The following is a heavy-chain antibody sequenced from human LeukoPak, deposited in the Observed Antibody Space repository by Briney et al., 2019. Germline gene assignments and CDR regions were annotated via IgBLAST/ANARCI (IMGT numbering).Heavy chain of an antibody. CDR1: GYTFTSYG. V-gene: IGHV1-18*01. D-gene: IGHD1-26*01. CDR2: ISAYNGNT. CDR3: ASLVGATPHDAFDI. Sequence: ASVKFSCKASGYTFTSYGISWVRQAPGQGLEWMGWISAYNGNTNYAQKLQGRVTMTTDTSTSTAYMELRSLRSDDTAVYYCASLVGATPHDAFDIWGQGTMVTVSS. J-gene: IGHJ3*02.